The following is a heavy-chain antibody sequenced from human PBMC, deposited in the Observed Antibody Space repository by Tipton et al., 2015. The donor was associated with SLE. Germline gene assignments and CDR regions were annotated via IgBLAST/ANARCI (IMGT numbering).Heavy chain of an antibody. J-gene: IGHJ4*02. D-gene: IGHD7-27*01. Sequence: GSLRLSCAASGFRFSDYEMNWVRQAPGKGLEWVANIKQDGSEKNYVDSVMGRFTISRDNAKNSLFLQMNSLRVEDTAVYYCARNPGERANSWGQGTLVTVSS. CDR2: IKQDGSEK. CDR3: ARNPGERANS. CDR1: GFRFSDYE. V-gene: IGHV3-7*01.